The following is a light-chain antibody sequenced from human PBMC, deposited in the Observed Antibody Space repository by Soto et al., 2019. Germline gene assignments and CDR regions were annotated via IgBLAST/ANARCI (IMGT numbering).Light chain of an antibody. V-gene: IGKV3-15*01. J-gene: IGKJ1*01. CDR3: QQYNDWPS. CDR1: QSVNTN. Sequence: EIVMTQSPATLSVSPGERATLSCRASQSVNTNLAWYQQRPGQAPRLLIYGASTRATGFPARFSGSGSGTAFTLTISCRQSEDFAVYYWQQYNDWPSFGQGTKVEIK. CDR2: GAS.